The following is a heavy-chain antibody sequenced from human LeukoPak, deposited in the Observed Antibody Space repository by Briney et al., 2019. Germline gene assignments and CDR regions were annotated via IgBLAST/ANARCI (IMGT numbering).Heavy chain of an antibody. D-gene: IGHD6-13*01. CDR1: GGSISSGDYY. CDR3: ARVRSSSWAYGMDV. V-gene: IGHV4-61*08. CDR2: IYYSGST. Sequence: PSETLSLTCTVSGGSISSGDYYWSWIRQPPGKGLEWIGYIYYSGSTNYNPSLKSRVTISLDTSKSQFSLKLSSVTAADTAMYYCARVRSSSWAYGMDVWGQGTTVTVSS. J-gene: IGHJ6*02.